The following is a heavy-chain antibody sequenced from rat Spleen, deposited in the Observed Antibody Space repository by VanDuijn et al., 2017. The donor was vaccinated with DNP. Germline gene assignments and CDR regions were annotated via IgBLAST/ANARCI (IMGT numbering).Heavy chain of an antibody. CDR3: ARWTFYFDY. Sequence: EVQLQESGPVLLKPSQSLSLTCSVTGYSITSNYWGWIRKFPGNKMEWIGHISYSGYTTYNPSLKSRISITRDTSKNHFFLQLNSVTTEDTATYYCARWTFYFDYWGQGVMVTVSS. CDR2: ISYSGYT. CDR1: GYSITSNY. V-gene: IGHV3-1*01. J-gene: IGHJ2*01.